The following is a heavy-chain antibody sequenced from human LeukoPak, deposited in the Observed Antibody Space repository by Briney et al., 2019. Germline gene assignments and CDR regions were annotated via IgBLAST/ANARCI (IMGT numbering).Heavy chain of an antibody. V-gene: IGHV7-4-1*02. CDR1: GYIFTNYV. Sequence: ASVKVSCKASGYIFTNYVLHWVRQAPGQGLEWMGWINTNTGNPTYAQGFTGRFVFSLDTSVSTAYLQISSLKADDTAMYYCARGDYDAHGYQTRWGQGTLVTVSS. CDR2: INTNTGNP. D-gene: IGHD4/OR15-4a*01. J-gene: IGHJ4*02. CDR3: ARGDYDAHGYQTR.